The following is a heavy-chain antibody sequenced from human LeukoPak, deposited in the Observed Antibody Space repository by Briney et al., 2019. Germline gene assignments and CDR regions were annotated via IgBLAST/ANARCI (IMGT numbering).Heavy chain of an antibody. Sequence: GRSLRLSCAASGFNFHDYAMHWVRQTPGKGLEWVSSISWNSGRLGYADSVKGRFTISRDNSKNTLFLQMYSLRAEDTAPYYCAKSVAIYFYYGLDVWGQGTTVTVSS. V-gene: IGHV3-9*01. CDR2: ISWNSGRL. D-gene: IGHD3-3*01. CDR1: GFNFHDYA. J-gene: IGHJ6*02. CDR3: AKSVAIYFYYGLDV.